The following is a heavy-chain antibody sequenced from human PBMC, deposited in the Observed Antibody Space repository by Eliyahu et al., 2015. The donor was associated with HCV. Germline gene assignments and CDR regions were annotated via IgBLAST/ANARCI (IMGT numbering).Heavy chain of an antibody. V-gene: IGHV1-46*01. D-gene: IGHD3-16*02. J-gene: IGHJ4*02. CDR1: GYTFTHYF. CDR2: IDAGSGGL. Sequence: QVQLVQSGAEVKRPGASVRVPCKTSGYTFTHYFIHWVRQAPGRGLEWIGRIDAGSGGLHYEETFSARLTVSRDTSASTVYMDLSDLTYDDTAVYYCARELHRECYFDYWGQGTLVTVSS. CDR3: ARELHRECYFDY.